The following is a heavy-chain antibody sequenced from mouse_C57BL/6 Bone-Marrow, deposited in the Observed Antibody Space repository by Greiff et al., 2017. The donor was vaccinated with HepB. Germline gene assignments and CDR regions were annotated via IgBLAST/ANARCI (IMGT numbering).Heavy chain of an antibody. CDR2: INPGSGNT. CDR1: GYTFTDYY. V-gene: IGHV1-76*01. CDR3: ARWRYYGFDY. J-gene: IGHJ2*01. D-gene: IGHD1-1*01. Sequence: VQLQQSGAELVRPGASVKLSCKASGYTFTDYYINWVKQRPGQGLEWIARINPGSGNTYYNEKFKGKATLTAEKSSSTAYMQLSSLTSEDSAVYFCARWRYYGFDYWGQGTTLTVSS.